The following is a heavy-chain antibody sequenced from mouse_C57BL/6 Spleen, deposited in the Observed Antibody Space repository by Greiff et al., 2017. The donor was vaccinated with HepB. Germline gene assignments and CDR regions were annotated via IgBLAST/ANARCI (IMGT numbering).Heavy chain of an antibody. D-gene: IGHD2-2*01. CDR2: ISDGGSYT. V-gene: IGHV5-4*03. Sequence: EVMLVESGGGLVKPGGSLKLSCAASGFTFSSYAMSWVRQTPEKRLEWVATISDGGSYTYYPDNVKGRFTISRDNAKNNLDLQMSHLKSEDTAVYYCAREGVTTGGAWFAYWGQGTLVTVSA. CDR3: AREGVTTGGAWFAY. CDR1: GFTFSSYA. J-gene: IGHJ3*01.